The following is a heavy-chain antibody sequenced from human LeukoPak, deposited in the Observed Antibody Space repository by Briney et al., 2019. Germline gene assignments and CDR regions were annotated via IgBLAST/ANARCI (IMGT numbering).Heavy chain of an antibody. CDR2: INPNSGGT. Sequence: GASVKVSCKASGYTFTSYAMNWVRQAPGQGLEWMGWINPNSGGTNYAQKFQGRVTLTRDTSISTAYMELSRLRSDDTAVYYCARGGPYCSSTSCYTQDYWGQGTLVTVSS. J-gene: IGHJ4*02. CDR3: ARGGPYCSSTSCYTQDY. V-gene: IGHV1-2*02. CDR1: GYTFTSYA. D-gene: IGHD2-2*02.